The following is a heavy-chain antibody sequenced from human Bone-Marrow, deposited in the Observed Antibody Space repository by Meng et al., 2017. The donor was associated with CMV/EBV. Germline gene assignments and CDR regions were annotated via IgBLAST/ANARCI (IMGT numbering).Heavy chain of an antibody. V-gene: IGHV3-48*03. CDR1: GFTFSSYE. J-gene: IGHJ6*01. D-gene: IGHD3-3*01. CDR3: ARPLTNYDFWSGYFTGGGMDV. CDR2: ISSSGSIR. Sequence: GGSLRLSCAASGFTFSSYEMNWVRQAPGKGLEWVSHISSSGSIRHYADSVKGRFTISRENSKNTLFLQMNSLRAEDTAVYYCARPLTNYDFWSGYFTGGGMDVWGQGTTVTGSS.